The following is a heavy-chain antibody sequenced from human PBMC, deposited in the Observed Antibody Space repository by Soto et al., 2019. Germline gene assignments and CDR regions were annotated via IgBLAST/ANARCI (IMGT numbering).Heavy chain of an antibody. V-gene: IGHV3-33*01. CDR2: IWYDGSNK. CDR1: GFTFSSYG. D-gene: IGHD1-26*01. J-gene: IGHJ4*02. Sequence: PVGSLRLSGAASGFTFSSYGMHWVRQAPGKGLEWVAVIWYDGSNKYYADSVKGRFTISRDNSKNTLYLQMNSLRAEDTAVYYCASTGIVGATYDYWGQGTLVTVSS. CDR3: ASTGIVGATYDY.